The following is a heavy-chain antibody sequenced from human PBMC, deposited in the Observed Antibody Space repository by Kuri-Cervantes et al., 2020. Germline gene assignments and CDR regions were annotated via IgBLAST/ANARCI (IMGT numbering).Heavy chain of an antibody. CDR2: ISSSSSTI. Sequence: GGSLRLSCAASGFTFSSYSTNWVRQAPGKGLEWVSYISSSSSTIYYADSVKGRFTISRDNAKNSLYLQMNSLRDEDTAVYYCAREVGGGWYFGYYYGMDVWGQGTTVTVSS. CDR1: GFTFSSYS. J-gene: IGHJ6*02. CDR3: AREVGGGWYFGYYYGMDV. V-gene: IGHV3-48*02. D-gene: IGHD6-19*01.